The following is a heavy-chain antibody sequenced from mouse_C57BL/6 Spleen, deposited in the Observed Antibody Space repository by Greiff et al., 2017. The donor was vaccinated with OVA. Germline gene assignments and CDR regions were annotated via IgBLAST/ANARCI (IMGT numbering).Heavy chain of an antibody. J-gene: IGHJ3*01. V-gene: IGHV1-15*01. CDR1: GYTFTDYE. D-gene: IGHD1-1*01. CDR2: IDPETGGT. Sequence: QVQLKQSGAELVRPGASVTLSCKASGYTFTDYEMHWVKQTPVHGLEWIGAIDPETGGTAYNQKFKGKAILTADKSSSTAYMELRSLTSEDSAVYYCTRRGSSYRFFFAYWGQGTLVTVSA. CDR3: TRRGSSYRFFFAY.